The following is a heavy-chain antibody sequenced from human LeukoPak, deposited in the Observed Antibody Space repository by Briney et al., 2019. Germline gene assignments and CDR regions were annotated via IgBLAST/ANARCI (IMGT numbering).Heavy chain of an antibody. CDR1: GFTFNNYA. D-gene: IGHD5-24*01. CDR3: ATFGRWLQLRY. CDR2: ISGSGGST. J-gene: IGHJ4*02. Sequence: PGGSLRLSCAASGFTFNNYAMNWVRQAPGKGLEWVSAISGSGGSTYYADSVKGRFTTSRDNSKNTLYLQMISLRAEDTAVYYCATFGRWLQLRYWGQGTLVTVSS. V-gene: IGHV3-23*01.